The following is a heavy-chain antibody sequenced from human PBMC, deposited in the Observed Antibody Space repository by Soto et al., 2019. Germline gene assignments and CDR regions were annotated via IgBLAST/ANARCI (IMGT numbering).Heavy chain of an antibody. V-gene: IGHV3-23*01. D-gene: IGHD3-3*01. CDR1: GFTFSSYA. Sequence: VGSLRLSCAASGFTFSSYAMSWVRQAPGKVLEWVSAISGSGGSTYYADSVKGRFTISRDNSKNTLYLQMNSLRAEDTAVYYCAKDRVTYDFWSGYYGGLSYYYYYGMDVWGQGTTVTVSS. J-gene: IGHJ6*02. CDR3: AKDRVTYDFWSGYYGGLSYYYYYGMDV. CDR2: ISGSGGST.